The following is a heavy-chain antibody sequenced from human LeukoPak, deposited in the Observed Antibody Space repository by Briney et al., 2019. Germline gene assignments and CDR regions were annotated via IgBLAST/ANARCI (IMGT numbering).Heavy chain of an antibody. CDR1: GGTFSSYA. V-gene: IGHV1-2*02. CDR2: ISPYSGDT. J-gene: IGHJ4*02. CDR3: ARGGGTAHFDY. D-gene: IGHD1-1*01. Sequence: ASVKVSCKASGGTFSSYAISWVRQAPGQGLEWMGWISPYSGDTQYAQKFQDRVTMTRVTSISTVYMELSSLSSDDTAVYYCARGGGTAHFDYWGQGTPVTVSS.